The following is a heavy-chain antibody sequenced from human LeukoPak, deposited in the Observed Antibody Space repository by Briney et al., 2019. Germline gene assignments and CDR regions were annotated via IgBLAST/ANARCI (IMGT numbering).Heavy chain of an antibody. V-gene: IGHV3-74*03. J-gene: IGHJ4*02. CDR1: GFTVGSHW. D-gene: IGHD4-17*01. Sequence: GGSLRLSCAASGFTVGSHWMHWVRQVPGKGLMWVSRINIDGSNTKYADSVEGRFTISRDNAKNSQYLQMNSLSVEDTALYYCARAQTYGDSRLLLDYWGQGTLVTVSS. CDR3: ARAQTYGDSRLLLDY. CDR2: INIDGSNT.